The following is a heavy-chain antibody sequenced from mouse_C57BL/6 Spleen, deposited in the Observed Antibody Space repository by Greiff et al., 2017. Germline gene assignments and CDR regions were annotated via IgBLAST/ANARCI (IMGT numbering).Heavy chain of an antibody. CDR3: TIDYGYDWYAMDY. D-gene: IGHD2-2*01. CDR1: GFTFSSYA. Sequence: EVHLVESGAGLVKPGGSLKLSCAASGFTFSSYAMSWVRQTPEKRLEWVAYISSGGDYIYYADTVKGRVPISRDNARNTLYLQMISLKSEDTAMYYCTIDYGYDWYAMDYWGQVPSVTVSS. V-gene: IGHV5-9-1*02. CDR2: ISSGGDYI. J-gene: IGHJ4*01.